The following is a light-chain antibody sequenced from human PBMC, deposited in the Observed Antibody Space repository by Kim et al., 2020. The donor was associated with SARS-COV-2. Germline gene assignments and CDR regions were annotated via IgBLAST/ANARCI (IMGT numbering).Light chain of an antibody. CDR2: EVS. CDR3: TSYTSISTFV. J-gene: IGLJ1*01. V-gene: IGLV2-18*02. CDR1: SSDIGTYNH. Sequence: QSALTQPPSASGSPGQSVTISCTGTSSDIGTYNHVSWYQQHPGRAPKLMIYEVSKRPSGLSHRFSGSKSGNTASLTISGLQAEDEADYYCTSYTSISTFVFGPGTKVTVL.